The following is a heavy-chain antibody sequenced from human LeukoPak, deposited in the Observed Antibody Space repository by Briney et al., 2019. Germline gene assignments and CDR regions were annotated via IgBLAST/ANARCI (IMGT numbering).Heavy chain of an antibody. Sequence: GGSLRLSCAASGFTFSSYAMHWVRQAPGKGLEWVSSISSSSSYIYYADSVKGRFTISRDNAKNSLYLQMNSLRAEDTAVYYCAYEAYCGGDCPNWGQGTLVTVSS. V-gene: IGHV3-21*01. CDR1: GFTFSSYA. CDR2: ISSSSSYI. J-gene: IGHJ4*02. CDR3: AYEAYCGGDCPN. D-gene: IGHD2-21*02.